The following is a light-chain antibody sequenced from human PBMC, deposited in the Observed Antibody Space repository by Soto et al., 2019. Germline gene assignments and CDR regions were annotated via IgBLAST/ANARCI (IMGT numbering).Light chain of an antibody. Sequence: QSVLTQPPSASVTPGQGVTISCSGSSSNIGSNTVSWYQQLPGTAPKLLIYSNNQRPSGVPDRFSGSKSGTSASLAISGLQSEDEADYDCATWDDSLNGPVFGTGTKLTVL. CDR3: ATWDDSLNGPV. J-gene: IGLJ1*01. CDR2: SNN. V-gene: IGLV1-44*01. CDR1: SSNIGSNT.